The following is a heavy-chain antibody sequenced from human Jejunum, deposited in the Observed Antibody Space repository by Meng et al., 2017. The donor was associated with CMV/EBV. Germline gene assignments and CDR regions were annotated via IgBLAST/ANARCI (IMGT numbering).Heavy chain of an antibody. V-gene: IGHV3-7*01. CDR3: ARRRNSNWFDY. CDR1: GFTFSNYW. J-gene: IGHJ4*02. CDR2: IREDGSEK. D-gene: IGHD4-11*01. Sequence: FAASGFTFSNYWMTWVRQAPGKGLEWVANIREDGSEKYYVDSVNDRFTIARDNAKNSLYLQMNSLRAEDTAVYYCARRRNSNWFDYWGQGTLVTVSS.